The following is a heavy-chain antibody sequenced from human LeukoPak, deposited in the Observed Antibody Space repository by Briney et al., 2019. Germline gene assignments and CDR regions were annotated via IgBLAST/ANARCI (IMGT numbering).Heavy chain of an antibody. CDR3: TTESYGDYPNWFDP. J-gene: IGHJ5*02. D-gene: IGHD4-17*01. CDR1: GFTFSNAW. V-gene: IGHV3-15*01. CDR2: IKSKTDGGTA. Sequence: GGSLRLSCAASGFTFSNAWMSWVRQAPGKGREWVGRIKSKTDGGTADYAAPVKGRFTISRDDSKNTLYLQMNSLKTEDTAVYYCTTESYGDYPNWFDPWGQGTLVTVSS.